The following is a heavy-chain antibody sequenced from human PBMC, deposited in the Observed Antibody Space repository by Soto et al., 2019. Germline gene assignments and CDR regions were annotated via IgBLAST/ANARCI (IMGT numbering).Heavy chain of an antibody. CDR3: ARDWVPERLAAGGATGSYYYGMDV. CDR1: GFTFSSYS. D-gene: IGHD6-13*01. J-gene: IGHJ6*01. V-gene: IGHV3-48*02. CDR2: ISSSSSTI. Sequence: EVQLVESGGGLVQPGGSLRLSCAASGFTFSSYSMNWVRQAPGKGLEWVSYISSSSSTIHYADSVKGRFTISRDNAKNTLYLQMNSLRDEDTALYYCARDWVPERLAAGGATGSYYYGMDVWGEGPTVTVSS.